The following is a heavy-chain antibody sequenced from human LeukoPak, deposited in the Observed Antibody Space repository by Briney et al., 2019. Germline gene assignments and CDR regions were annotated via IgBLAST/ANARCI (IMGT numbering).Heavy chain of an antibody. J-gene: IGHJ4*02. CDR3: AKDGFALALHYSFDY. Sequence: PGGSLRLSCAASGFTFSSYAMHWVRQAPGKGLEWVAVISYDGSNKYYADSVKGRFTISRDNSKNTLYLQMHGLRAEDTAVYYCAKDGFALALHYSFDYWGQGTLVTVSS. D-gene: IGHD3-3*01. CDR2: ISYDGSNK. V-gene: IGHV3-30-3*01. CDR1: GFTFSSYA.